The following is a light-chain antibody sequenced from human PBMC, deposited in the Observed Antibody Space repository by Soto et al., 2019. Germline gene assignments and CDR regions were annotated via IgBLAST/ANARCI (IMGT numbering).Light chain of an antibody. J-gene: IGKJ3*01. CDR2: DTS. CDR3: QQRGT. V-gene: IGKV3-11*01. CDR1: QSVNKH. Sequence: EIVLTQSPATLAVSPGXRATLSCRASQSVNKHLAWYQHRPGQAPRLLIYDTSYRAAGIPARFSGSGSGADFTLTISSLEPEDLAVYYCQQRGTFGPGTKVDIK.